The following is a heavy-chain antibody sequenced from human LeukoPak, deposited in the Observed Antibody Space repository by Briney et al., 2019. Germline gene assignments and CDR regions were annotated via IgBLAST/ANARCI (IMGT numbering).Heavy chain of an antibody. CDR3: ARDMVQGVNPLDY. CDR1: GYTFTSYD. CDR2: MNPNSGNT. Sequence: GASVKVSCKASGYTFTSYDINWVRQATGQGLEWMGWMNPNSGNTGYAQKFQGRVTMTRNTSMSTAYMELSSLRSEDTAVYYCARDMVQGVNPLDYWGQGTLVTVSS. J-gene: IGHJ4*02. D-gene: IGHD3-10*01. V-gene: IGHV1-8*01.